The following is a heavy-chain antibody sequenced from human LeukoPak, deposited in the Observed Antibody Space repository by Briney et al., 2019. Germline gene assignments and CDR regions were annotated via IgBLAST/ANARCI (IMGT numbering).Heavy chain of an antibody. Sequence: PGGSLGLSCAASGFTLSHYEMNWVRQAPGKGLEWVSYISSSGSTIYYADSVKGRFTISRDNAKNSLYLQMNSLSAEDTAVYYCARAPSYYYESSGFYLDYWGQGTLVTVSS. CDR3: ARAPSYYYESSGFYLDY. D-gene: IGHD3-22*01. CDR1: GFTLSHYE. CDR2: ISSSGSTI. J-gene: IGHJ4*02. V-gene: IGHV3-48*03.